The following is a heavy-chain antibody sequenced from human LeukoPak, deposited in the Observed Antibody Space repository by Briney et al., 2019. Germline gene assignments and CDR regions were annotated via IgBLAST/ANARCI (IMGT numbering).Heavy chain of an antibody. Sequence: PGGSLRLSCAASGFSFSSYAMSWVRQAPGKGLEWLSSLSAYGASTYYGDSVKGRFTISRDNSNNTLYLQMSSLRGDDTAIYYCVKGRSKGASRSSHGLLWDFWGQGALVTVSS. V-gene: IGHV3-23*01. CDR2: LSAYGAST. CDR3: VKGRSKGASRSSHGLLWDF. D-gene: IGHD2-2*01. J-gene: IGHJ4*02. CDR1: GFSFSSYA.